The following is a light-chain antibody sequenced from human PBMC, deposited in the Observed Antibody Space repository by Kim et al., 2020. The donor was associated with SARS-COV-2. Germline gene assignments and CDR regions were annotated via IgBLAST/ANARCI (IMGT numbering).Light chain of an antibody. V-gene: IGLV2-14*01. Sequence: QSALTQPASVSGSPGQSITISCTGTSSDVGGYNYVSWYQQHPGKAPKLMIYDVSKRPSGVSNRFSGSKSGNTASLTISGLQAEDEADYYCSSYTSSSLHVVFGGGTQLTVL. CDR2: DVS. CDR3: SSYTSSSLHVV. CDR1: SSDVGGYNY. J-gene: IGLJ2*01.